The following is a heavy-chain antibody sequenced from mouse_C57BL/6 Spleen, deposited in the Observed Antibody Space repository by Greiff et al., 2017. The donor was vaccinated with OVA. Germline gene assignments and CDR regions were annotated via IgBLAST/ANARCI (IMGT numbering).Heavy chain of an antibody. V-gene: IGHV1-15*01. CDR1: GYTFTDYE. D-gene: IGHD1-1*01. Sequence: QVQLQQSGAELVRPGASVTLSCKASGYTFTDYEMHWVKQTPVHGLEWIGAIDPETGGTAYNQKFKGKAVLTADKSSSTAYMELRSLTSEDSAVYYCTRNYYGSSSYYYAMDYWGQGTSVTVSS. CDR2: IDPETGGT. CDR3: TRNYYGSSSYYYAMDY. J-gene: IGHJ4*01.